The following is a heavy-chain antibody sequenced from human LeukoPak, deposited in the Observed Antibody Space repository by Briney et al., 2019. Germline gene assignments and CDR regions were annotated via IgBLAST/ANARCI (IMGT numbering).Heavy chain of an antibody. CDR1: SDSISGYY. Sequence: PSETLSLTCSVSSDSISGYYWGWIRQPPGKGLEWIGSISYSGITYYNPSLKSRLTISVDTSKKQFSLKLSSVTAADTAVYYCARRYGSGLNYYYYYMDVWGKGTTVTISS. V-gene: IGHV4-39*07. CDR3: ARRYGSGLNYYYYYMDV. CDR2: ISYSGIT. D-gene: IGHD3-10*01. J-gene: IGHJ6*03.